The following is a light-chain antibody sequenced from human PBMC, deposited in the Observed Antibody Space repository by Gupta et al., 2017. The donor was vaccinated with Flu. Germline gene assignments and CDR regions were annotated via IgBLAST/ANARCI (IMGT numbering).Light chain of an antibody. CDR3: STGDDRLNGVI. V-gene: IGLV1-44*01. CDR2: RSN. CDR1: SSNIGSNV. J-gene: IGLJ2*01. Sequence: QPVLTHPPPVSGPPAQTVTFSCSGSSSNIGSNVVNWYQQLPGRAPKLVIGRSNLWPSGVPDRFSGSKSGTSASLAISGLQSEEEADYYCSTGDDRLNGVIFGGGTRLTVL.